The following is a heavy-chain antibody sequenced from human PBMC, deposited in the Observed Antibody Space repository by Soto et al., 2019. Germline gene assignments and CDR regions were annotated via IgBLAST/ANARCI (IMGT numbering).Heavy chain of an antibody. Sequence: SETLSLTCAVYGGSFSGYYWSWIRQPPGKGLEWIGEINHSGSTNYNPSLKSRVTISVDTSKNQFSLKLSSVTAADTAVYYCARRIQSHAFDIWGQGTMVTVSS. CDR1: GGSFSGYY. D-gene: IGHD4-4*01. CDR3: ARRIQSHAFDI. V-gene: IGHV4-34*01. CDR2: INHSGST. J-gene: IGHJ3*02.